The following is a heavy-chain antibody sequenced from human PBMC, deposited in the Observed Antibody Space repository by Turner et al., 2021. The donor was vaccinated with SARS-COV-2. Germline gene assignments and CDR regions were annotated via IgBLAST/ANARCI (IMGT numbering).Heavy chain of an antibody. Sequence: EVQLVESGGGLVQPGRSLRLSCAASGFTFDDYAMHWVRQAPGKGLEWVSGISWNSGSIGYADAVKCRFTISRDNAKNSLYLQMNSLRAEDTALYYCAKDIGYSSGGIQHWGQCTLVTVSS. D-gene: IGHD6-19*01. J-gene: IGHJ1*01. CDR2: ISWNSGSI. V-gene: IGHV3-9*01. CDR1: GFTFDDYA. CDR3: AKDIGYSSGGIQH.